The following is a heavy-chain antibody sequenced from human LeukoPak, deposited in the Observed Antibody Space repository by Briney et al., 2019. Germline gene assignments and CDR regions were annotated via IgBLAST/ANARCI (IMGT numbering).Heavy chain of an antibody. V-gene: IGHV1-69*13. Sequence: SVKVSCKASGGSFSSYAIRWVRQPSGRGREWMGGIIPIFGTANYAQKFQGRVTITADESTSTAYMELSSLRSEDTAVYYCASSDDYYDSSGYGQFDYWGQGTLVTVSS. CDR1: GGSFSSYA. CDR2: IIPIFGTA. J-gene: IGHJ4*02. CDR3: ASSDDYYDSSGYGQFDY. D-gene: IGHD3-22*01.